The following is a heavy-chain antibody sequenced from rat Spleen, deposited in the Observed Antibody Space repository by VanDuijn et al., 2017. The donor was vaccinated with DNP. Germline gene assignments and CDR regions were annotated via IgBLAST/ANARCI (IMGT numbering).Heavy chain of an antibody. CDR2: ISYDGSRT. V-gene: IGHV5-7*01. Sequence: EVQLVESGGGLVQPGRSLKFSCAASGFTFSDYNMAWVRQAPKKGLEWVATISYDGSRTYYRDSVKGRFTISRDNAKNTLYLQMDSLRSEDTATYYCATQGLGYWGQGTLVTVSS. J-gene: IGHJ3*01. CDR3: ATQGLGY. CDR1: GFTFSDYN.